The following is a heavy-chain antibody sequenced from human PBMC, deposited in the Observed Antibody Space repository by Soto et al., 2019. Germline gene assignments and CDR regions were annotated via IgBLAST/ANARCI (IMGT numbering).Heavy chain of an antibody. CDR1: GYTFTSYG. J-gene: IGHJ4*02. D-gene: IGHD6-19*01. CDR3: GSDGWYVGDY. V-gene: IGHV1-18*01. CDR2: ISAYNGNT. Sequence: QVQLVQSGAEVKKPGASVKVSCKASGYTFTSYGISWVRQAPGQGLEWMGWISAYNGNTNYAQKLQGRVTMTTDTSTRIGYREVRSLGSDDTAVYYCGSDGWYVGDYWGQGTLVTVSS.